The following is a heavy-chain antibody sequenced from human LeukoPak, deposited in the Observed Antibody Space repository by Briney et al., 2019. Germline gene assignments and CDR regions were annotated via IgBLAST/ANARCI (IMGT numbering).Heavy chain of an antibody. V-gene: IGHV1-69*05. D-gene: IGHD5-24*01. Sequence: SVKVSCKASGGTFSSYAISWVRQAPGQGLEWMGRIIPIFGTANYAQKFQGRVTITTDESTSTAYMELSSLRSEDTAVYYCARDREMATIGHGAFDIWGQGTLVTVSS. CDR1: GGTFSSYA. J-gene: IGHJ4*02. CDR2: IIPIFGTA. CDR3: ARDREMATIGHGAFDI.